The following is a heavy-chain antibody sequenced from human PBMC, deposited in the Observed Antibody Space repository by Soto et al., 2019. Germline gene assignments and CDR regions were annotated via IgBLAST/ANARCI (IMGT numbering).Heavy chain of an antibody. V-gene: IGHV3-21*01. D-gene: IGHD2-15*01. J-gene: IGHJ6*02. CDR1: GFTFRTYT. CDR2: IRGFSPYT. CDR3: ARDRGYDAHDFYYNAMDV. Sequence: GGSLRLSCISSGFTFRTYTMNWVRQAPGKGLEWVSGIRGFSPYTFYAESVRGRFTISRDNAKNSLFLQMNSLRAEDTAVYYCARDRGYDAHDFYYNAMDVWGQGTTVTVSS.